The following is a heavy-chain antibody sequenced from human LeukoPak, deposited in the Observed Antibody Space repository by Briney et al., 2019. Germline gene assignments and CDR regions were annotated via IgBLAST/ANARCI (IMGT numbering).Heavy chain of an antibody. CDR2: INHSGST. Sequence: SETLSLTCAVYGGSFSGYYWSWIRQPAGKELEGIGEINHSGSTNYNPSLKSRVTISVDTSKNQFSLKLSSVTAADTAVYYCARVVPAATWFDPWGQGTLVTVSS. CDR1: GGSFSGYY. J-gene: IGHJ5*02. V-gene: IGHV4-34*01. D-gene: IGHD2-2*01. CDR3: ARVVPAATWFDP.